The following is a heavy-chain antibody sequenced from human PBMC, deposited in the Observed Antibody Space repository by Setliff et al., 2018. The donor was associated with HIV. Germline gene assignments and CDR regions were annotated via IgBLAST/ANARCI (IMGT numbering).Heavy chain of an antibody. J-gene: IGHJ4*02. CDR2: INWDGEST. CDR3: ATAYGTGTYYVDY. Sequence: GGSLRLSCAASGLTFDDFAMHWVRQSPGKGLEWVSLINWDGESTYYADSVKGRFVISRDNSENSLYLQMNSLRPEDTAFYYCATAYGTGTYYVDYWGQGTLVTVSS. D-gene: IGHD3-10*01. CDR1: GLTFDDFA. V-gene: IGHV3-43D*03.